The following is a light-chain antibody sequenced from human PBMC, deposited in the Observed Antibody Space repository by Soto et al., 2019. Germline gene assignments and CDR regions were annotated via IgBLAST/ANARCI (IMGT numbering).Light chain of an antibody. CDR3: QHLNSYPLT. J-gene: IGKJ4*01. CDR1: QGISSF. Sequence: DIQLTQSPSFLSASVGDRVTITCRASQGISSFLTWYQQKPGKAPKLLIYGTSTLQSGVPSRFSGSGSGTEFTLTISSLQPEDFATYYWQHLNSYPLTFGGGTKVEIK. CDR2: GTS. V-gene: IGKV1-9*01.